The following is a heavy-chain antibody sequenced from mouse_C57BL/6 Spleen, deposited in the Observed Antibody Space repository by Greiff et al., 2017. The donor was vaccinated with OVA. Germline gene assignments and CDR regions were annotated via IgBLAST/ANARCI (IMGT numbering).Heavy chain of an antibody. CDR1: GFTFSDYY. Sequence: EVHLVESAGGLVQPGSSMKLSCTASGFTFSDYYMAWVRQVPEKGLEWVANINYDGSSTYYLDSLKSRFIISRDNAKNILYLQMSSLKSEDTATYYCARGRSPMDYWGQGTSVTVSS. CDR3: ARGRSPMDY. V-gene: IGHV5-16*01. CDR2: INYDGSST. J-gene: IGHJ4*01.